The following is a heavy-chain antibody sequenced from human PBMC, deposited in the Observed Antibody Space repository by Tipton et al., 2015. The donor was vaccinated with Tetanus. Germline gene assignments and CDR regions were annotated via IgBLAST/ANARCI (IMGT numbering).Heavy chain of an antibody. CDR2: VFHTGST. CDR1: GGSLPITRHY. D-gene: IGHD4-23*01. V-gene: IGHV4-39*02. CDR3: ARDSSPLRWFL. J-gene: IGHJ4*02. Sequence: LRLSCSGSGGSLPITRHYWGWIRQPPGKGLQWVASVFHTGSTSYNPALKSRASISIDTSKNQFSLKMTSVTATDTAVYYCARDSSPLRWFLWGQGTLVTVSS.